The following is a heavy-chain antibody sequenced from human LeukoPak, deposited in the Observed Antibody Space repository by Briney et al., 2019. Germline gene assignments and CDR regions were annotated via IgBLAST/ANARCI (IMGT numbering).Heavy chain of an antibody. CDR2: IYYSGST. CDR3: ARDLNAQSHIVAPRWVLSNWFDP. J-gene: IGHJ5*02. Sequence: SETLSLTCTVSGGSISSSSYYWGWIRQPPGKGLEWIGSIYYSGSTYYNPSLKSRVTISVDTSKNQFSLKLSSVTAADTAVYYCARDLNAQSHIVAPRWVLSNWFDPWGQGTLVTVSS. D-gene: IGHD5-12*01. V-gene: IGHV4-39*07. CDR1: GGSISSSSYY.